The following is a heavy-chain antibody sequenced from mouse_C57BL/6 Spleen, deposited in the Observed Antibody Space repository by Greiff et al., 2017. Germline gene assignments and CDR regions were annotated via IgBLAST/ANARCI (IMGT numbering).Heavy chain of an antibody. CDR2: IYPGDGDT. D-gene: IGHD1-1*01. Sequence: QVQLQQSGAELVKPGASVKISCKASGYAFSSYWMNWVKQRPGKGLEWIGQIYPGDGDTNYNGKFKGKATLTADKSSSTAYMQLSSLTSEDSAVYCCAREDYYGSSYKYFDVWGTGTTVTVSS. V-gene: IGHV1-80*01. CDR3: AREDYYGSSYKYFDV. CDR1: GYAFSSYW. J-gene: IGHJ1*03.